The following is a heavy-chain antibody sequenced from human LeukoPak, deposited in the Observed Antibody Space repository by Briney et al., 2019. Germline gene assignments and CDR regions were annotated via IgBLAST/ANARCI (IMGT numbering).Heavy chain of an antibody. CDR1: GFIFSSYS. D-gene: IGHD6-13*01. V-gene: IGHV3-9*01. CDR2: ISWNSGSI. CDR3: AKDGAAAGHSYYYYMAV. J-gene: IGHJ6*03. Sequence: GGSLRLSCTASGFIFSSYSMNWVRQAPGKGLEWVSGISWNSGSIGYADSVKGRFTISRDNAKNSLYLQMNSLRAEDTALYYCAKDGAAAGHSYYYYMAVWGKGPTVTISS.